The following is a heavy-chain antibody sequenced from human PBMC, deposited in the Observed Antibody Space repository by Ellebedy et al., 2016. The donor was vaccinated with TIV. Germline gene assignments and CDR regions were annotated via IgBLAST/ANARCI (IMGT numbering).Heavy chain of an antibody. J-gene: IGHJ2*01. Sequence: SETLSLXXSASGDSINDYFWTWVRQPPGKGLEWIGNIYSTGSTKYNPSLQSRLVISIDTSRNQLYLSLTSVTAADTAIYFCARSRQGGYWYFDLWGRGTLVTVSS. D-gene: IGHD3-10*01. V-gene: IGHV4-59*13. CDR3: ARSRQGGYWYFDL. CDR2: IYSTGST. CDR1: GDSINDYF.